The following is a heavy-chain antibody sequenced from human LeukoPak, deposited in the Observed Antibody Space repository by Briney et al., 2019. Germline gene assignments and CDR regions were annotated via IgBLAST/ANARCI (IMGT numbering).Heavy chain of an antibody. CDR3: AKERYYYGSGSSLLDY. CDR2: IRYDGSNK. D-gene: IGHD3-10*01. V-gene: IGHV3-30*02. CDR1: GFTFSSYA. Sequence: GGSLRLSCAASGFTFSSYAMSWVRQAPGKGLEWVAFIRYDGSNKYYADSVKGRFTISRDNSKNTLYLQMNSLRAEDTAVYYCAKERYYYGSGSSLLDYWGQGTLVTVSS. J-gene: IGHJ4*02.